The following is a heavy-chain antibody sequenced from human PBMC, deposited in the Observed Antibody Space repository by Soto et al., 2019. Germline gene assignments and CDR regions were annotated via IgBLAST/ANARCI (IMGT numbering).Heavy chain of an antibody. CDR3: AKSTVVTPGDAFDI. J-gene: IGHJ3*02. CDR1: GGSVSSGSYY. V-gene: IGHV4-61*01. CDR2: IYYSGST. D-gene: IGHD2-21*02. Sequence: SETLSLTCTVSGGSVSSGSYYWSWIRQPPGKGLEWIGYIYYSGSTNYNPSLKSLVTISVDTSKNQFSLKLSSVTAADTALYYCAKSTVVTPGDAFDIWGQGTMVTVSS.